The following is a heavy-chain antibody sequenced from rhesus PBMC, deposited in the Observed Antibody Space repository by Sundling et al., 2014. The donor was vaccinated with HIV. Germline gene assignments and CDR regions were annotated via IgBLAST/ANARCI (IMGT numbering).Heavy chain of an antibody. V-gene: IGHV1-111*02. D-gene: IGHD1-44*02. CDR1: GYTFTDYY. CDR2: VDPEDGEA. Sequence: EVQLVQSGAEVKKPGASMKISCKASGYTFTDYYLHWVRQAPGRGLEWVGHVDPEDGEADYGQNFQDRVTITADTSTDTAYMELSSLRSEDTAVYFCATDYSEHGTYLEVARWGQGVLVTVSS. J-gene: IGHJ4*01. CDR3: ATDYSEHGTYLEVAR.